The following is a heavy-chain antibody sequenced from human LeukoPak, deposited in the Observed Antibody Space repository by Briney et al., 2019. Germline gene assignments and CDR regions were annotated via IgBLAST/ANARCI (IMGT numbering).Heavy chain of an antibody. CDR1: GYTFTSYY. CDR3: ARVSGKSGRYCSSTSCYWDY. V-gene: IGHV1-46*01. CDR2: INPSGGST. D-gene: IGHD2-2*01. J-gene: IGHJ4*02. Sequence: ASVKVSCKASGYTFTSYYMHWVRQAPGQRLEWMGIINPSGGSTSYAQKFQGRVTMTRDTSTSTVYMELSSLRSEDTAVYYCARVSGKSGRYCSSTSCYWDYWGQGTLVTVSS.